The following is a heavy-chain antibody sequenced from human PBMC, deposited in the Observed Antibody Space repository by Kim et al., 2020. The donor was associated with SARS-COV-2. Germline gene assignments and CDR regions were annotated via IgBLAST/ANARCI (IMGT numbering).Heavy chain of an antibody. CDR3: ARRALGYCSGGRCYSGLDY. CDR1: GGSIRSYY. CDR2: IYYSGST. J-gene: IGHJ4*02. V-gene: IGHV4-59*08. Sequence: SETLSLTCTVSGGSIRSYYWSWIRQPPGKGLEWIGYIYYSGSTNYNPSLKSRVTISVDTSKNQFSLKLSSVTAADTAVYYCARRALGYCSGGRCYSGLDYWGQGTLVTVSS. D-gene: IGHD2-15*01.